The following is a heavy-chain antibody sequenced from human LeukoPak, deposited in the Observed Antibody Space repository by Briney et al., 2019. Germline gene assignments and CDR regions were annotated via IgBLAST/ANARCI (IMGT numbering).Heavy chain of an antibody. V-gene: IGHV1-8*01. CDR3: ARVLTGYYYMDV. CDR2: MNPNSGNT. D-gene: IGHD2/OR15-2a*01. Sequence: GASVKVSCKASGYTFTSYDINWVRQATGQGLEWMGWMNPNSGNTGYAQKFQGRVTMTRNTSISTAYMELSSLRSEDTAVYYCARVLTGYYYMDVWGKGTTVTVSS. J-gene: IGHJ6*03. CDR1: GYTFTSYD.